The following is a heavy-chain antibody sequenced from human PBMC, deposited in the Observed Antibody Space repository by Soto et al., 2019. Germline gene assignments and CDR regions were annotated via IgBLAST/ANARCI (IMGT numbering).Heavy chain of an antibody. V-gene: IGHV3-23*01. CDR1: GFTFSTYG. CDR2: ISPNGDAT. J-gene: IGHJ6*02. Sequence: GGSLRLSCAASGFTFSTYGMSWVRQAPGKGLEWVSAISPNGDATYYADSVKGRFTISRDNSRNTLYLQMNSLKADDTAVYYCAINTILSGHSYHYHGMDVWGQGTTVTVSS. CDR3: AINTILSGHSYHYHGMDV. D-gene: IGHD3-9*01.